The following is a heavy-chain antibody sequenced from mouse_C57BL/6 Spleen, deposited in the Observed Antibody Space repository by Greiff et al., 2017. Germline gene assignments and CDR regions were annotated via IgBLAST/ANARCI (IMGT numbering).Heavy chain of an antibody. J-gene: IGHJ4*01. V-gene: IGHV14-4*01. CDR2: IDPENGDT. CDR1: GFNIKDDY. D-gene: IGHD2-12*01. CDR3: TRRRGDAMDY. Sequence: EVQLQQSGAELVRPGASVKLSCTASGFNIKDDYMHWVKQRPEQGLEWIGWIDPENGDTEYASKFQGKATITADTSSNTAYLQLSSLTSEDTAVYYCTRRRGDAMDYWGQGTSVTVSS.